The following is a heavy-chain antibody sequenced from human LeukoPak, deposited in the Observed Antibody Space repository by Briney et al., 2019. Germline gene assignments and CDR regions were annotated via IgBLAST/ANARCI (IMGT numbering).Heavy chain of an antibody. D-gene: IGHD1-1*01. J-gene: IGHJ4*02. Sequence: PSETLSLTCTVSRGSISGYYWSWIRQPPGQGLDWVGYISYTGSTIHNPSLTSRVTISIDMSKNQFSLKLSSVTAADTAMYYCARHTGGTTEDYWGQGTLVTVSS. CDR2: ISYTGST. CDR3: ARHTGGTTEDY. V-gene: IGHV4-59*01. CDR1: RGSISGYY.